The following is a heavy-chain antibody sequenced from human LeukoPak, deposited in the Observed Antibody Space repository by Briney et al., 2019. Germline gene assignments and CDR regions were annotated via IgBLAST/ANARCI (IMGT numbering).Heavy chain of an antibody. Sequence: PGRSLRLSCAASGFTFDDYAMHWVRQAPGKGLEWVSDISWNSGSIGYADSGKGRFTISRDNAKNSLYLQMNSLRAEDTALYYCATTRAAQSWSFVFDYWGQGTLVTVSS. V-gene: IGHV3-9*01. CDR1: GFTFDDYA. J-gene: IGHJ4*02. CDR2: ISWNSGSI. CDR3: ATTRAAQSWSFVFDY. D-gene: IGHD3-3*01.